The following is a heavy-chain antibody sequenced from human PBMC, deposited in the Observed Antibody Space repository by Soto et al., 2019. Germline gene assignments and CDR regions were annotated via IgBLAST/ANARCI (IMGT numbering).Heavy chain of an antibody. V-gene: IGHV1-3*01. Sequence: ASVKVSCKASGYTFTSYAMHWVLQAPGQRLEWMGWMSANSGNTGYAQKFQGRVTMTRDTSTTTAYMELRTLRSDDTAVYYCAKNGQPAYYYYVLDVWGQGTTVTVSS. CDR3: AKNGQPAYYYYVLDV. CDR1: GYTFTSYA. CDR2: MSANSGNT. J-gene: IGHJ6*02. D-gene: IGHD1-1*01.